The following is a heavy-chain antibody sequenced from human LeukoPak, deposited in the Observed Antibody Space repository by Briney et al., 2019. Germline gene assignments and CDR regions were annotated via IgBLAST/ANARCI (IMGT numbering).Heavy chain of an antibody. CDR3: ARDVPITMVRGVMVHY. J-gene: IGHJ4*02. Sequence: ASVKVSCKASGYTFTGYYMHWVRQAPGQGLEWMGWINPNSGGTNYAQKFQGRVTMTRDTSISTAYMELSRLRSDDTAVYYCARDVPITMVRGVMVHYWGQGTLVTVSS. CDR1: GYTFTGYY. V-gene: IGHV1-2*02. CDR2: INPNSGGT. D-gene: IGHD3-10*01.